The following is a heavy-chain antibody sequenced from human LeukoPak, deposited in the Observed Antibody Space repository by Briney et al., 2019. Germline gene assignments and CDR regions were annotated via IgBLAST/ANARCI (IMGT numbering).Heavy chain of an antibody. Sequence: ASVKVSCKASGYTFTGYYMRWVRQAPGQGLEWMGWINSNSGGTNFAQKFQGRVTMTRDTSISTAYMELSSLRSDATAVYYCARAEYSSMWSGFDLWGQGTMVTVSS. CDR1: GYTFTGYY. CDR2: INSNSGGT. J-gene: IGHJ3*01. D-gene: IGHD6-6*01. V-gene: IGHV1-2*02. CDR3: ARAEYSSMWSGFDL.